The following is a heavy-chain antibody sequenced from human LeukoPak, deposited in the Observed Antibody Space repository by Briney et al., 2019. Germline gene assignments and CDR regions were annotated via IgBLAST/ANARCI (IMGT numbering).Heavy chain of an antibody. CDR2: INPNSGGT. D-gene: IGHD4-23*01. CDR1: GYTFTGYY. V-gene: IGHV1-2*02. Sequence: RASVKVSCKASGYTFTGYYMHWVRQAPGQGLEWMGWINPNSGGTNYAQKFQGRVTMTRDTSISTAYTELSRLRSDDTAVYYCARERAGYGGLDPWGQGTLVTVSS. CDR3: ARERAGYGGLDP. J-gene: IGHJ5*02.